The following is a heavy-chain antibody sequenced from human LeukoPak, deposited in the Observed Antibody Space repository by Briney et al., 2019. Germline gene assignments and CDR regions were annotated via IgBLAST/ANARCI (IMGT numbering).Heavy chain of an antibody. D-gene: IGHD3-3*01. J-gene: IGHJ6*02. CDR2: ISGSGGST. CDR3: AKERPSATIFGVVLYYYGMDV. CDR1: GFTFSTYA. V-gene: IGHV3-23*01. Sequence: GGSLRLSCAASGFTFSTYAVNWVRQAPGKGLEWVSAISGSGGSTYYADSVKGRFTISRDNSKNTLYLQMNSLRAEDTAVYYCAKERPSATIFGVVLYYYGMDVWGQGTTVTVSS.